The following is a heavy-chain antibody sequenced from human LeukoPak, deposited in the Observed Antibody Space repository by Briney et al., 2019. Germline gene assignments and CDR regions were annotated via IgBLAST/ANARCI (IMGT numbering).Heavy chain of an antibody. CDR2: IWYDGSNK. J-gene: IGHJ4*02. V-gene: IGHV3-33*01. CDR3: ARGSTSVDDYFDY. D-gene: IGHD6-6*01. CDR1: GFTFSSYG. Sequence: PGGSLRLSCAASGFTFSSYGMPWVRQAPGKGLEWVAVIWYDGSNKYYADSVKGRFTISRDNSKNTLYLQMNSLRAEDTAVYYCARGSTSVDDYFDYWGQGTLVTVSS.